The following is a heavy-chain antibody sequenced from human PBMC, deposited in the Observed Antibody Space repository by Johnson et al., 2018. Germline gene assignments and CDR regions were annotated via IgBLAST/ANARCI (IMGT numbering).Heavy chain of an antibody. J-gene: IGHJ6*03. Sequence: QVQLVESGGGVVQXGRSLRLXCAASGFTFSSYAMHWVRQAPGKGLEWVAVTSYDGSNKHYADAVKGRFTLSRDNSKNTLYLQMTSLRAEDTAVYYCARAVGYRVMPYYYSYMDVWGKGTTVTVSS. CDR3: ARAVGYRVMPYYYSYMDV. D-gene: IGHD5-18*01. CDR1: GFTFSSYA. V-gene: IGHV3-30-3*01. CDR2: TSYDGSNK.